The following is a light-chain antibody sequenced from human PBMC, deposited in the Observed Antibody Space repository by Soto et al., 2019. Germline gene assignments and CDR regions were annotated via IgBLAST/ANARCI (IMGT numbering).Light chain of an antibody. CDR1: QSIKNY. CDR3: QQSYNLPPT. V-gene: IGKV1-39*01. Sequence: DIQMTQSPPSLSASVGDRVTITCRASQSIKNYLNWYQQKPGKAPNLLIYAASSLETGVPSRFSGSGSGTDFTLTISSLRPEDFATYYCQQSYNLPPTFGGGTKVDIK. CDR2: AAS. J-gene: IGKJ4*01.